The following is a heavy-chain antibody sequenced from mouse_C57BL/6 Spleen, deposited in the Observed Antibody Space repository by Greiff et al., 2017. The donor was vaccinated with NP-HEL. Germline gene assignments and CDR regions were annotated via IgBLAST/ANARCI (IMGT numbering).Heavy chain of an antibody. J-gene: IGHJ4*01. Sequence: EVKLVESGGDLVKPGGSLKLSCAASGFTFSSYGMSWVRQTPDKRLEWVATISSGGSYTYYPDSVKGRVTIPRDNAKNTLYLQMSSMKSEDTAMYYCARPGGLRHYYAMNYWGQGTSVTVSS. V-gene: IGHV5-6*01. CDR1: GFTFSSYG. CDR2: ISSGGSYT. D-gene: IGHD2-4*01. CDR3: ARPGGLRHYYAMNY.